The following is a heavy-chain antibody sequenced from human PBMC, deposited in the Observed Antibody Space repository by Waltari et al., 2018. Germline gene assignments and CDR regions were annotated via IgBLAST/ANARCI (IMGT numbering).Heavy chain of an antibody. J-gene: IGHJ6*03. V-gene: IGHV3-48*04. CDR2: ISSSSSTI. D-gene: IGHD3-22*01. CDR1: GFTFSSYS. Sequence: EVQLVESGGGLVQPGGSLRLSCAASGFTFSSYSMNWVRQAPGNGLGWVSYISSSSSTIYYADSVKGRFTISRDNAKNSLYLQMNSLRAEDTAVYYCARDPDYYDSSGYYYYYYYMDVWGKGTTVTVSS. CDR3: ARDPDYYDSSGYYYYYYYMDV.